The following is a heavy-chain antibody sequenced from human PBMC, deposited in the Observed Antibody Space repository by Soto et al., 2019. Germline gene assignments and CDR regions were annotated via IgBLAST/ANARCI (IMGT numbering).Heavy chain of an antibody. J-gene: IGHJ6*02. CDR1: GFTFSSYW. D-gene: IGHD6-19*01. CDR2: LNSDGSTT. CDR3: ARGGSYYYGMDV. V-gene: IGHV3-74*01. Sequence: EVQLVESGGGLVQPGGSLRLSCAASGFTFSSYWMHWVRQAPGKGLVWVSRLNSDGSTTNYADSVKGRFTISRDNARNTLYLQMNSLRAEDTAVYYCARGGSYYYGMDVWGQGTTVTVSS.